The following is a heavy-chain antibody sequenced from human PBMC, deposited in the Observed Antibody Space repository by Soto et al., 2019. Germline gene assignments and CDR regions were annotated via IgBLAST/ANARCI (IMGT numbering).Heavy chain of an antibody. Sequence: PSETLSLTCTVSGGSISSYYWSWIRQPPGKGLELIGYIYYSGSTNXNPSLKSRVTISVDTSKNQFSLKLSSVTAADTAVYYCARWGSSVYDYWGQGTLVTVSS. CDR2: IYYSGST. CDR3: ARWGSSVYDY. J-gene: IGHJ4*02. V-gene: IGHV4-59*01. CDR1: GGSISSYY. D-gene: IGHD3-16*01.